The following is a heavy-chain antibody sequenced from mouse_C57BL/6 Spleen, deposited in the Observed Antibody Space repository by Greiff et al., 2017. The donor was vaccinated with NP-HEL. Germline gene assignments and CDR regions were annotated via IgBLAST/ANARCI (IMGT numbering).Heavy chain of an antibody. Sequence: QVQLQQPGAELVKPGASVKLSCKASGYTFTSYWMHWVKPRPGRGLEWIGRIDPNSGGTKYNEKFKSKATLTVDKPSSTAYMQLSSLTSEDAAVDYGARSETTMPHDDAMDSWGQGTSVTVAS. J-gene: IGHJ4*01. V-gene: IGHV1-72*01. CDR1: GYTFTSYW. CDR3: ARSETTMPHDDAMDS. D-gene: IGHD2-1*01. CDR2: IDPNSGGT.